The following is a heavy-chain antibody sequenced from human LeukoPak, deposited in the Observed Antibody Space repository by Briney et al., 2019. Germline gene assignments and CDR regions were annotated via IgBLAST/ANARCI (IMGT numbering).Heavy chain of an antibody. CDR2: LSHSGSS. J-gene: IGHJ3*02. CDR3: ARARYANAWYAFDI. D-gene: IGHD2-2*01. Sequence: ESSETLSLTCTVSGGSVSSYYWSWIRRPPGRGLEWIAYLSHSGSSDSNPSLTSRVTTLVDTSKNQFSLKLTSVTAADTAVYYCARARYANAWYAFDIWGHGTMVTVSP. V-gene: IGHV4-59*02. CDR1: GGSVSSYY.